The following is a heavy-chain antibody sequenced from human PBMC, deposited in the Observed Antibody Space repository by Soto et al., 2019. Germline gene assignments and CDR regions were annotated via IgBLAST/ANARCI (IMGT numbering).Heavy chain of an antibody. V-gene: IGHV3-23*01. CDR3: AKKIYHRFDP. CDR1: GFMFSNYA. CDR2: INPGGENT. J-gene: IGHJ5*02. Sequence: EERLLESGGNLVQPGGSLRLSCTVSGFMFSNYAMTWVRQAPGKGLEWVSAINPGGENTYDADSLEGRFTISRDNSKNTLYLQMSSLRAEDTAIYYCAKKIYHRFDPWGPGTLVTVSS. D-gene: IGHD3-16*02.